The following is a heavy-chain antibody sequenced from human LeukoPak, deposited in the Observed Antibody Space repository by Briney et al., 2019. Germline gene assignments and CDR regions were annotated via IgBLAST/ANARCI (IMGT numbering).Heavy chain of an antibody. CDR3: ARDTHYYGSGSPAFDI. V-gene: IGHV3-48*01. CDR1: GFTFSSYS. CDR2: ISFSSATI. Sequence: GGSLRLSCAASGFTFSSYSMNWVRQAPGKGLGWVSYISFSSATIHYADSVKGRFTISRDNAKNSLYLQMNSLRAEDTALYYCARDTHYYGSGSPAFDIWGQGTMVTVSS. D-gene: IGHD3-10*01. J-gene: IGHJ3*02.